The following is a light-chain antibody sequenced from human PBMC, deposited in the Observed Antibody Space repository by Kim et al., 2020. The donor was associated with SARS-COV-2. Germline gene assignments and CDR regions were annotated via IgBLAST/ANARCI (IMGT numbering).Light chain of an antibody. CDR3: NSRGSNDDVV. V-gene: IGLV3-19*01. CDR2: GKN. CDR1: SLRSYD. Sequence: VAVRQTGRIKCQGGSLRSYDATWYQKKQGTAPRVVINGKNSRPSGIPDRFSGSSSGNTASMTITGTQAGDEADYYCNSRGSNDDVVFGGGTQLTVL. J-gene: IGLJ2*01.